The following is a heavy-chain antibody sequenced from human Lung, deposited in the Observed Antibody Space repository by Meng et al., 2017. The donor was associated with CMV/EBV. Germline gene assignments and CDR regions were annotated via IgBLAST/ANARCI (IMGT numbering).Heavy chain of an antibody. J-gene: IGHJ4*02. D-gene: IGHD1-1*01. Sequence: SCAASGFTFSSYGMHWVRQAPGKGLEWVAVIWYDGSNKYYADSVKGRFTISRDNYKNTLYLQMNSLRAEDTAVYYCAKDYCWQANWNDPYYFDYWXQGTLVTVSS. CDR2: IWYDGSNK. CDR1: GFTFSSYG. V-gene: IGHV3-33*06. CDR3: AKDYCWQANWNDPYYFDY.